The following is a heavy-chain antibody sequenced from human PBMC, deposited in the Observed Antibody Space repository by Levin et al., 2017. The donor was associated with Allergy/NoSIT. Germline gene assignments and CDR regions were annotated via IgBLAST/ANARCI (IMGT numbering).Heavy chain of an antibody. V-gene: IGHV1-2*02. Sequence: RASVKVSCKASGYTFTGYYMHWVRQAPGQGLEWMGWINPNSGGTNYAQKFQGRVTMTRDTSISTAYMELSRLRSDDTAVYYCARASHSSGWGLDYWGQGTLVTVSS. D-gene: IGHD6-19*01. CDR1: GYTFTGYY. J-gene: IGHJ4*02. CDR2: INPNSGGT. CDR3: ARASHSSGWGLDY.